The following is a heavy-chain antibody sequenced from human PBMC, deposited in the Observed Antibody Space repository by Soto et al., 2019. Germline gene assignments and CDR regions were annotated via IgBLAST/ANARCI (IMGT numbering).Heavy chain of an antibody. Sequence: EVQLLESGGDLVQPGGSLRLSCAASGFTFSSYAMNWVRQAPGKGLEWVSAISGSGGNTFYADSVKGRFTISRDNSKNTLFLQMHSLRAEDTAIYYCAMLNSGSYSYHGMDVWGQGITVTVSS. D-gene: IGHD1-26*01. CDR2: ISGSGGNT. CDR3: AMLNSGSYSYHGMDV. CDR1: GFTFSSYA. V-gene: IGHV3-23*01. J-gene: IGHJ6*02.